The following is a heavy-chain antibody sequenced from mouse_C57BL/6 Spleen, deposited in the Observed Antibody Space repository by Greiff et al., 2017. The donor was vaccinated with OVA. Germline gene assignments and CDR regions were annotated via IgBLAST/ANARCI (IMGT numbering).Heavy chain of an antibody. V-gene: IGHV3-6*01. CDR1: GYSITSGYY. J-gene: IGHJ2*01. CDR2: ISYDGSN. Sequence: EVQVVESGPGLVKPSQSLSLTCSVTGYSITSGYYWNWIRQFPGNKLEWMGYISYDGSNNYNPSLKNRISITRDTSKNQFFLKLNSVTTEDTATYYCARKDDYADYWGQGTTLTVSS. CDR3: ARKDDYADY. D-gene: IGHD2-4*01.